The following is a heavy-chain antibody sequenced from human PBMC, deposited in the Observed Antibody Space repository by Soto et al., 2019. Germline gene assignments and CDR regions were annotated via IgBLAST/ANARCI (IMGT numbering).Heavy chain of an antibody. V-gene: IGHV4-4*02. CDR2: IYHSEST. CDR1: GGSISSNNW. J-gene: IGHJ4*02. Sequence: PSETLSLTCAVSGGSISSNNWWSWVRQPPGKGLEWIGEIYHSESTNYNPSLKSRVTISLDKSKNQFSLKLSSVTAADPAVYYCAREAMTTHSPRYFDYWGQGALVTVSS. D-gene: IGHD4-17*01. CDR3: AREAMTTHSPRYFDY.